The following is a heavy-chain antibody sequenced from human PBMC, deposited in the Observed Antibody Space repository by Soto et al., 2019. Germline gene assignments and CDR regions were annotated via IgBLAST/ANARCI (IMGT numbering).Heavy chain of an antibody. CDR2: MKSKTDGGTT. CDR1: GFTFSNAW. J-gene: IGHJ5*02. CDR3: TTDPYRSLLAWFDP. V-gene: IGHV3-15*01. Sequence: GALRLSCAASGFTFSNAWMSWVRQAPGKGLEWVGRMKSKTDGGTTDYAAPVKGRFTISRDDSKNTLYLQMNSLKTEDTAVYYCTTDPYRSLLAWFDPWGQGTLVTVSS. D-gene: IGHD3-16*02.